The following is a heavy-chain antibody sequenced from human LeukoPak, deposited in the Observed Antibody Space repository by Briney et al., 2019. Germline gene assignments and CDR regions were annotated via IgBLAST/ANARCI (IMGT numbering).Heavy chain of an antibody. J-gene: IGHJ4*02. Sequence: GGSLRLSCAASGFSFSTYAMNWVRQAPGKGLEWVSGINWNGGSTGYADSVKGRFTISRGNAKNSLYLQMNSLRAEDTALYYCARDVNSGVVVYSGPPDYWGQGTLVTVSS. D-gene: IGHD5-12*01. V-gene: IGHV3-20*04. CDR1: GFSFSTYA. CDR3: ARDVNSGVVVYSGPPDY. CDR2: INWNGGST.